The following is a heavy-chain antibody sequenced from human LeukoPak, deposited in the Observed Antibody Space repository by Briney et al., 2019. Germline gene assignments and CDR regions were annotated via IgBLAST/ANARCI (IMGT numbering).Heavy chain of an antibody. D-gene: IGHD1-7*01. CDR2: ISAYNGNT. J-gene: IGHJ4*02. CDR3: ARVPQYKNYPHGYFDY. V-gene: IGHV1-18*01. CDR1: GYTLTTYG. Sequence: ASVKVSCKASGYTLTTYGINWVRQAPGQGLEWKGLISAYNGNTNYAQKVQGRVTMTTDTSTSTAYMELRSLRSDDTAVYYCARVPQYKNYPHGYFDYWGQGTLVTVSS.